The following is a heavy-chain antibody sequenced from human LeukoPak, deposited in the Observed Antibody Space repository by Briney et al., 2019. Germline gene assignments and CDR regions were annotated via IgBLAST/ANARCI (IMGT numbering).Heavy chain of an antibody. CDR3: ARGPRILAAGSYYFDY. V-gene: IGHV3-11*01. D-gene: IGHD6-13*01. J-gene: IGHJ4*02. Sequence: GGSLRLSCAASGFSFKDYYFSWIRQAPGKGLEWVSFINVNGGAMSYADFVKGRFTISRDNAKSSLYLEMNSLRVEDTAVYYCARGPRILAAGSYYFDYWGQGSLVTVSS. CDR1: GFSFKDYY. CDR2: INVNGGAM.